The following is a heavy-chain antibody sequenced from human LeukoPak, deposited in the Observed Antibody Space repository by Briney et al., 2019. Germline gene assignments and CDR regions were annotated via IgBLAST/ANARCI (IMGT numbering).Heavy chain of an antibody. CDR1: GFAFSSYA. Sequence: GVSLRLSCAASGFAFSSYAMSWVRQAPGTGLEWVSSISGGGGGTYYADSVKGRFTISRDNAKNTLYLQMNSLRAEDTAVYYCAKEDSSSSRYYFGYWGQGALVTVSS. V-gene: IGHV3-23*01. CDR3: AKEDSSSSRYYFGY. D-gene: IGHD6-6*01. J-gene: IGHJ4*02. CDR2: ISGGGGGT.